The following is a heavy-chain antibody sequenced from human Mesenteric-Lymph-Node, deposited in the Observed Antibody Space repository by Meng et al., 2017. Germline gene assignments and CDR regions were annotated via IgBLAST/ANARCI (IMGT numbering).Heavy chain of an antibody. CDR2: IYHSGST. CDR1: GYSISSGYY. V-gene: IGHV4-38-2*01. CDR3: ARVVAATFYYFDY. D-gene: IGHD2-15*01. J-gene: IGHJ4*02. Sequence: SETLSLTCAVSGYSISSGYYWGWIRQPPGKGLEWIGSIYHSGSTYYNPSLKSRVTISVDTSKNQFSLKLSSVTAADTAVYYCARVVAATFYYFDYWGQGTLVTVSS.